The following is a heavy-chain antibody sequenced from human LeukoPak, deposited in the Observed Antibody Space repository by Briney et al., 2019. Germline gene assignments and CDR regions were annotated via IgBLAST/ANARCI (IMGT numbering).Heavy chain of an antibody. V-gene: IGHV1-2*06. J-gene: IGHJ4*02. D-gene: IGHD3-9*01. Sequence: ASVKVSCKASGYTFTDYAIHWVRQAPGQGLEWMGRIDPNSGGTHYPQKFQGRVTVTRDTSATTSYMDLSRLTSDDTAIYFCTRDLTASGPIGIWGQGTLVTVSA. CDR2: IDPNSGGT. CDR1: GYTFTDYA. CDR3: TRDLTASGPIGI.